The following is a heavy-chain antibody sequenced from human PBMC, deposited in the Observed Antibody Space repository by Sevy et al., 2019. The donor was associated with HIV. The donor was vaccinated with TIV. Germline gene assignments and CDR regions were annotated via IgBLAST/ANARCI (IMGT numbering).Heavy chain of an antibody. CDR2: ISGSGGST. V-gene: IGHV3-23*01. Sequence: GGSLRLSCAASGFTFSSYDMSWVRQAPGKGLEWVSAISGSGGSTYYADSVKGRFTISRDNSKNTLCLQMNSLRAEDTAVYYCAKDLYSGYDLGLFDYWGQGTLVTVSS. J-gene: IGHJ4*02. CDR1: GFTFSSYD. CDR3: AKDLYSGYDLGLFDY. D-gene: IGHD5-12*01.